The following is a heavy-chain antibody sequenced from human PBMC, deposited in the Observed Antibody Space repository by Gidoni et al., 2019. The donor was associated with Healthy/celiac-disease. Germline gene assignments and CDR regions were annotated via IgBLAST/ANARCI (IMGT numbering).Heavy chain of an antibody. J-gene: IGHJ4*02. Sequence: EVQLVESGGGLVKPGGSLRLSCAASGLTFSNAWMNWVRQAPGTGLEWVGRIKSKTDGGTTDYDAPVKGRFTISRDDSKNTLYLQMNSLKTEDTAVYYCTTPGPIRYFDWLLMAYWGQGTLVTVSS. CDR1: GLTFSNAW. CDR3: TTPGPIRYFDWLLMAY. D-gene: IGHD3-9*01. V-gene: IGHV3-15*07. CDR2: IKSKTDGGTT.